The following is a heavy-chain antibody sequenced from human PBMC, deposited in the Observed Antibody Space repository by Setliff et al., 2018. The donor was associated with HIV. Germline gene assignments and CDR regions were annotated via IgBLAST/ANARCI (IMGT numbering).Heavy chain of an antibody. J-gene: IGHJ6*03. CDR1: GYSISSGCY. CDR2: MHHTGST. V-gene: IGHV4-38-2*01. Sequence: PSETLSLTCAVSGYSISSGCYWGWIRQPPGKGLEWIGSMHHTGSTYYSPSLNSRFTISVDTSKNQFSLKLASVTAADTAVYYCARGRVYKGYYDSSSSWGRYYYYHMDVWGQGTTVTVSS. CDR3: ARGRVYKGYYDSSSSWGRYYYYHMDV. D-gene: IGHD3-22*01.